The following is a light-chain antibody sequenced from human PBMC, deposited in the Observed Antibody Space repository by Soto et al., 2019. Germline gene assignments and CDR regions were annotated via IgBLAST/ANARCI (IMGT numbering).Light chain of an antibody. CDR3: QQYGNSPRT. V-gene: IGKV3-20*01. CDR1: QRVNSDY. J-gene: IGKJ1*01. Sequence: EIVLTHSPGTLSLSPGERATLTCRASQRVNSDYLAWYQQKPGQAPRLLIYGASNRATGIPDRFSGGGSGTDFALTITRLEPEDFAVYYCQQYGNSPRTFGQGTKGE. CDR2: GAS.